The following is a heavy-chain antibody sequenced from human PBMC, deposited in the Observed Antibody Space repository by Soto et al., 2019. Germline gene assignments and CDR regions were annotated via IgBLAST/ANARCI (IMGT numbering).Heavy chain of an antibody. J-gene: IGHJ6*02. Sequence: ASVKVSCKASGYTFTAYYIHWVRQAPGQGLEWMGWISPDYGDTNYAQKFQGRVTMTRDRSTSTAYMEVSRLTSDDTAVFYCARGPPPYDSSTYNYNFYYGLNVWGQGTKVTVYS. D-gene: IGHD3-22*01. CDR2: ISPDYGDT. CDR1: GYTFTAYY. V-gene: IGHV1-2*02. CDR3: ARGPPPYDSSTYNYNFYYGLNV.